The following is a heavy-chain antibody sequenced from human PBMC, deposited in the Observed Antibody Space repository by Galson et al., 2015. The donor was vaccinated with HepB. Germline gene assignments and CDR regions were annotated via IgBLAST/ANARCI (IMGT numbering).Heavy chain of an antibody. CDR3: ARDGYYCSSTSCYISWFDP. D-gene: IGHD2-2*02. Sequence: SVKVSCKASGYTFTGYYMHWVRQAPGQGLEWMGWINPNSGGTNYAQKFQGRVTMTRDTSISTAYMELSRLRSDDTAVYYCARDGYYCSSTSCYISWFDPWGQGTLVTVSS. CDR1: GYTFTGYY. J-gene: IGHJ5*02. V-gene: IGHV1-2*02. CDR2: INPNSGGT.